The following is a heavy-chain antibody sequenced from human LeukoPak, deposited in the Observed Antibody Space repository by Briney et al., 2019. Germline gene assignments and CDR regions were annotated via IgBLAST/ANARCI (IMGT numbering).Heavy chain of an antibody. J-gene: IGHJ5*02. CDR3: ARDTLELLRGVVNWFDP. Sequence: PGGSLRLSCAASGFTFSSYGMHWVRQAPGKGLEWVAVIWYDGSNKYYADSVKGRFTISRDNSKNTLYLQMNSLRAEDTAVYYCARDTLELLRGVVNWFDPWGQGTLVTVSS. V-gene: IGHV3-33*01. D-gene: IGHD1-7*01. CDR1: GFTFSSYG. CDR2: IWYDGSNK.